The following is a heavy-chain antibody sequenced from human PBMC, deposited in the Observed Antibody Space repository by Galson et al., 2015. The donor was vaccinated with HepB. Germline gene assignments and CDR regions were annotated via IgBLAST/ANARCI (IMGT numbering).Heavy chain of an antibody. CDR2: ISGSGAGT. CDR3: GKGHDSSDD. CDR1: GFTFSNYA. Sequence: SLRLSCAASGFTFSNYALSWVRQAPGKGLEWVSAISGSGAGTYYADSVKGRFSISRDNSKNTVYLEMNSQRAEEPAVYHWGKGHDSSDDWGQGTLVTVSS. V-gene: IGHV3-23*01. D-gene: IGHD3-22*01. J-gene: IGHJ4*02.